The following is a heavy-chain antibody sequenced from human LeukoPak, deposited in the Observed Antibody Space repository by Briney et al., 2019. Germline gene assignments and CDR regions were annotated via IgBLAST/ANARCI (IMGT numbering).Heavy chain of an antibody. Sequence: SETLSLTCTVSGGSISSSSFYWGWIRQPPGKGLEWIGTIYYSGSTFYNPSLKSRVTVSVDTSKNQFSLKLSSVTAADTAVYYCARVRPYDFWSGYFKGHYAFDIWGQGTMVTVSS. V-gene: IGHV4-39*07. D-gene: IGHD3-3*01. CDR3: ARVRPYDFWSGYFKGHYAFDI. CDR1: GGSISSSSFY. CDR2: IYYSGST. J-gene: IGHJ3*02.